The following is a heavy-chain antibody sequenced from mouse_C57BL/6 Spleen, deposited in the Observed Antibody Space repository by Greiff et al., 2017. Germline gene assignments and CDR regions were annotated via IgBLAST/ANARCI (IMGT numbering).Heavy chain of an antibody. CDR3: APLWGFDV. V-gene: IGHV14-3*01. D-gene: IGHD6-1*01. J-gene: IGHJ1*03. CDR2: IDPANGNT. CDR1: GYTITNSC. Sequence: VQLQQSVAELVRPGASVKLSCTASGYTITNSCMHWVKQRPGQGLEWIGKIDPANGNTNYTPKFQGKATLTADTSSNTAYLQLSSLPSEDAAIYYCAPLWGFDVWGKGTTVTVSS.